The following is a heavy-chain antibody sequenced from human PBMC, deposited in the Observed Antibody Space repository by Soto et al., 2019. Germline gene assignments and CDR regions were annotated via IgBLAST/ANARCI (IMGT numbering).Heavy chain of an antibody. CDR2: IYRTGST. J-gene: IGHJ4*02. Sequence: SETLSLTCAVSGGSFTSNNWWTWVRQPPGQGLEWIGEIYRTGSTNYNPSLKSRVTISLDKSENQFSLKVTSLTAADTAVYYCARRDPGTSVDYWGQGTLVTVSS. CDR1: GGSFTSNNW. D-gene: IGHD1-7*01. CDR3: ARRDPGTSVDY. V-gene: IGHV4-4*02.